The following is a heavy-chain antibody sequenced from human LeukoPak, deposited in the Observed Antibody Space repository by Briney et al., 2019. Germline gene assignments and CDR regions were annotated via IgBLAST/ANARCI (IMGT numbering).Heavy chain of an antibody. CDR2: ISSSSRNI. CDR3: ARDGFGELLYRTDY. D-gene: IGHD3-10*01. Sequence: GGSLRLSCAASGFTFSSYSMNWVRQAPGKGLEWVSSISSSSRNIYYADSVKGRFTISRDNAKNSLYLQMNSLRAEDTAVYYCARDGFGELLYRTDYWGQGTLVTVSS. J-gene: IGHJ4*02. CDR1: GFTFSSYS. V-gene: IGHV3-21*01.